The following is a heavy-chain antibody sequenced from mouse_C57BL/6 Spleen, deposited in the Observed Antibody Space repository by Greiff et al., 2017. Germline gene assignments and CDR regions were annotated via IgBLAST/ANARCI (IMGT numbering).Heavy chain of an antibody. CDR3: TTVGSRYFDV. Sequence: VQLKESGAELVRPGASVKLSCTASGFNIKDDYMHWVKQRPEQGLEWIGWIDPENGDTEYASKFQGKATITADTSSNTAYLQLSSLTSEDTAVYYCTTVGSRYFDVWGTGTTVTVSS. CDR1: GFNIKDDY. CDR2: IDPENGDT. J-gene: IGHJ1*03. V-gene: IGHV14-4*01. D-gene: IGHD1-1*01.